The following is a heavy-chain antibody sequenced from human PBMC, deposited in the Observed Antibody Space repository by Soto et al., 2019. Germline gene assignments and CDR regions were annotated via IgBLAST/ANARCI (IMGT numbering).Heavy chain of an antibody. CDR3: AHVYWVAAGIRYYFDY. V-gene: IGHV2-5*02. D-gene: IGHD1-1*01. CDR2: IYWDDDK. CDR1: GFSLTTDAVG. Sequence: QITLKESGPTLVKPTQTLTLTCTFSGFSLTTDAVGVGWSRQPPGKALEWLALIYWDDDKRYSPALKSRLTITKDASRNQVVLTLTNMDPADTATYYCAHVYWVAAGIRYYFDYWGQGTLVTVSS. J-gene: IGHJ4*02.